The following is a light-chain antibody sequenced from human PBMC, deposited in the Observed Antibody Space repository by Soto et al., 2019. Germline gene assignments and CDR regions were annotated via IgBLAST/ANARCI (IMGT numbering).Light chain of an antibody. Sequence: QSVLTQPPSVSGAPGQRVTISCTGSSSNIGAGYEVHWYQQLPGTAPKLLIYGNSNRPSGVPDRFSGSKSGTSASLAITGLQAEDEADYYCQSYDSSLRGGVFGGGTKLTVL. J-gene: IGLJ2*01. CDR1: SSNIGAGYE. V-gene: IGLV1-40*01. CDR3: QSYDSSLRGGV. CDR2: GNS.